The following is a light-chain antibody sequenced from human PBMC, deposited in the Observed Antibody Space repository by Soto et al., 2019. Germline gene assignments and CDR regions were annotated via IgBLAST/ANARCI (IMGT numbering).Light chain of an antibody. V-gene: IGKV1-9*01. Sequence: DIQLTQSPSFLSASVGDRVTITCRASQDISSYLGWYQQKPGEAPKPLIYGASTLQSGVPSRFSGSGSGTEFTLTISSLQPEDFASYYCQQLNSYLFTFGQGTRLEIK. CDR3: QQLNSYLFT. CDR1: QDISSY. CDR2: GAS. J-gene: IGKJ5*01.